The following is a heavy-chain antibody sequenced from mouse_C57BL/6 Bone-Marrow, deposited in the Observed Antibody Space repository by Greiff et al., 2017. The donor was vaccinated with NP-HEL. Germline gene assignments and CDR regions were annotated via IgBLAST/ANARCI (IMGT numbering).Heavy chain of an antibody. CDR2: ISSGSSTI. CDR3: AIYGSSPFYAMDY. J-gene: IGHJ4*01. V-gene: IGHV5-17*01. D-gene: IGHD1-1*01. CDR1: GFTFSDYG. Sequence: EVQLVESGGGLVKPGGSLKLSCAASGFTFSDYGMHWVRQAPEKGLEWVAYISSGSSTIYYADTVKGRFTISRDNAKNTLFLQMTSLRSEDTAMYYCAIYGSSPFYAMDYWGQGTSVTVSS.